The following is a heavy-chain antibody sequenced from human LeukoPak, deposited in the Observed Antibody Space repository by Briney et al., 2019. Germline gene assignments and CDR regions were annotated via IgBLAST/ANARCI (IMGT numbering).Heavy chain of an antibody. V-gene: IGHV1-8*03. CDR1: GYTFTSYD. J-gene: IGHJ6*03. CDR2: MNPNSGKT. CDR3: ARAPQMVRGVTANYYYYYMDV. Sequence: ASVKVSCKASGYTFTSYDINWVRQATGQGLEWMGWMNPNSGKTGYAQKFRGRVTITRNTSISTAYMELSSLRSEDTAVYYCARAPQMVRGVTANYYYYYMDVWGKGTTVTVSS. D-gene: IGHD3-10*01.